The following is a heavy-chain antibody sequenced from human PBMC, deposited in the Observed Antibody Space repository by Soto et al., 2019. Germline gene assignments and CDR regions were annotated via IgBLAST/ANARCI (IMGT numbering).Heavy chain of an antibody. D-gene: IGHD4-17*01. CDR3: ARGDYGGNSGFDY. CDR1: GGSFSGYY. J-gene: IGHJ4*02. Sequence: SETLSLTCAVYGGSFSGYYWSWIRQPPGKGLEWIGEINHSGSTNYNPSLKSRVTISVDTSKNQFSLKLSSVTAADTAVYYCARGDYGGNSGFDYWGQGTLVTVSS. V-gene: IGHV4-34*01. CDR2: INHSGST.